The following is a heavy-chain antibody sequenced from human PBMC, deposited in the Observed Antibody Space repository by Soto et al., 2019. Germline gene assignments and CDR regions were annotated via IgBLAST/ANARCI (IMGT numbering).Heavy chain of an antibody. CDR2: IYRGVST. J-gene: IGHJ3*01. CDR1: GFTVSNTY. V-gene: IGHV3-53*01. D-gene: IGHD6-25*01. Sequence: LRLSCAVSGFTVSNTYMSWVRQAPGKGLEWVAVIYRGVSTHYADSVKGRFTISRDDSKNTIYLQMNSLRAEDTAVYYCARDRSDSSRADSFDVWGQGTMVTVSS. CDR3: ARDRSDSSRADSFDV.